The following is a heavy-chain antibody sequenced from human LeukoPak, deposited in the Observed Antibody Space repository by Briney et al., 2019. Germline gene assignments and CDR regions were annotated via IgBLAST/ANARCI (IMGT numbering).Heavy chain of an antibody. CDR3: ARERGSCDY. J-gene: IGHJ4*02. CDR2: INPSGGTT. V-gene: IGHV1-46*01. CDR1: GDTFTSDY. D-gene: IGHD6-13*01. Sequence: ASVKVSCKASGDTFTSDYMHWVRQAPGQGLEWMGIINPSGGTTTYAQKFQGRVTMTRDMSTSTVYMELSSLRSEDTAVYYYARERGSCDYWGQGTLVTVSS.